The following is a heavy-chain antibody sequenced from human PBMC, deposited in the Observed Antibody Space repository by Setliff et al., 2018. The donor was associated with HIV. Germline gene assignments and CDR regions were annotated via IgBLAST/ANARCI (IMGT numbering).Heavy chain of an antibody. CDR2: IIPIFGTA. CDR1: GYTFTSYG. J-gene: IGHJ6*03. Sequence: VKVSCKASGYTFTSYGITWVRQAPGQGLEWMGGIIPIFGTANYAQKFQGRVTITADESTSTAYMELSSLRSEDTAVYYCASSTPYDYYSYLDVWGKGTTVTVSS. V-gene: IGHV1-69*13. CDR3: ASSTPYDYYSYLDV.